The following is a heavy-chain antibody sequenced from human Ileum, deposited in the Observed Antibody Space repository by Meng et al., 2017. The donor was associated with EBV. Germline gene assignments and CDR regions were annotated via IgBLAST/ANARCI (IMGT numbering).Heavy chain of an antibody. D-gene: IGHD3/OR15-3a*01. Sequence: EGHRFGPGGGFVRPVWALSLSCVASGFTFSIYAMSWVRQAPGKGLEWVSAIGGIDDNTYYADSVRGRFTISRDDSKNTLFLQMNSLRADDTAVYYCARGTGSPHWFDPWGQGTLVTVSS. CDR1: GFTFSIYA. CDR2: IGGIDDNT. CDR3: ARGTGSPHWFDP. J-gene: IGHJ5*02. V-gene: IGHV3-23*01.